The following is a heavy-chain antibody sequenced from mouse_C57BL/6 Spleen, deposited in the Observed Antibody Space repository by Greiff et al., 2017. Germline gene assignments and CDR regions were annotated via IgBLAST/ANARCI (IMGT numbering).Heavy chain of an antibody. J-gene: IGHJ4*01. D-gene: IGHD1-1*01. V-gene: IGHV6-3*01. Sequence: EVMLVESGGGLVQPGGSMKLSCVASGFTFSNYWMNWVRQSPEKGLEWVAQIRLKSDNYATPYAESVKGRFTISRDEYKSSVYLQMNNVRAEYTGMYYCTEDGSSYVYAMDYWGQGTSVTVSS. CDR2: IRLKSDNYAT. CDR3: TEDGSSYVYAMDY. CDR1: GFTFSNYW.